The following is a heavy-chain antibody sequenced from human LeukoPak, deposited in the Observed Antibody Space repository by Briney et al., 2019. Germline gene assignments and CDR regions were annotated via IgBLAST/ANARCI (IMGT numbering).Heavy chain of an antibody. Sequence: PSQTLSLTCAVSGGSISSGGYSWSWIRQPPGKGLEWIGYIYYSGSTSYNPSLKNRLTISVDRSMNQFSLKLSSVTAADTAVYYCARGSGAGTGLFDYWGQGTLVTVSS. V-gene: IGHV4-30-2*01. CDR1: GGSISSGGYS. J-gene: IGHJ4*02. CDR2: IYYSGST. D-gene: IGHD1-1*01. CDR3: ARGSGAGTGLFDY.